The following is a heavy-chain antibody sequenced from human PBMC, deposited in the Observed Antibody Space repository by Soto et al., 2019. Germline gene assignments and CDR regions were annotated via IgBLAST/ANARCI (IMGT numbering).Heavy chain of an antibody. J-gene: IGHJ5*02. CDR2: ISSSSSTI. Sequence: GGSLRLSCAASGFTFSSYSMNWVRQAPGKGLEWVSYISSSSSTIYYADSVKGRFTISRDNAKNSLYLQMNSLRDEDTAVYYCARGSYDSSGYFWFDPWGQGTLVTVSS. CDR3: ARGSYDSSGYFWFDP. CDR1: GFTFSSYS. D-gene: IGHD3-22*01. V-gene: IGHV3-48*02.